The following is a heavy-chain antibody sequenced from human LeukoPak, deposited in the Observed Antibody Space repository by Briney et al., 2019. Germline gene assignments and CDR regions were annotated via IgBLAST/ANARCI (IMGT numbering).Heavy chain of an antibody. CDR2: ISSSGSTI. CDR1: GFTFSDYY. J-gene: IGHJ6*02. CDR3: ARDSSDNYYYYYGMDV. V-gene: IGHV3-11*01. Sequence: GGSQRLSCAASGFTFSDYYMSWIRQAPGKGLEWVSYISSSGSTIYYADSVKGRFTISRDNAKNSLYLQMNSLRAEDTAVYYCARDSSDNYYYYYGMDVWGQGTTVTASS. D-gene: IGHD3-22*01.